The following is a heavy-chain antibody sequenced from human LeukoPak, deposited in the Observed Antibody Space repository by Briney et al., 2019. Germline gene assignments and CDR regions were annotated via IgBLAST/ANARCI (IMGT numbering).Heavy chain of an antibody. D-gene: IGHD6-25*01. CDR3: ARHPGRSSGRFDY. CDR2: INHSGST. J-gene: IGHJ4*02. Sequence: SETLSLTCAVYGGSFSGYYWSWIRQPPGKGLEWIGEINHSGSTNYNPSLKSRVTISVDTSKNQFSLKLSSVTAADTAVYYCARHPGRSSGRFDYWGQGTLVTVSS. V-gene: IGHV4-34*01. CDR1: GGSFSGYY.